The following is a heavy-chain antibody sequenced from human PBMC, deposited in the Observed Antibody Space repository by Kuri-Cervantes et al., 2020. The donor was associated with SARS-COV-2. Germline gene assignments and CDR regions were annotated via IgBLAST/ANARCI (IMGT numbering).Heavy chain of an antibody. CDR2: ISSSGDST. D-gene: IGHD3-10*01. CDR3: VKGGSGSHLAGDWFDP. J-gene: IGHJ5*02. Sequence: ESLKISCSASRFTFSTYALHWVRQAPGKVLEYVSGISSSGDSTYYADFVKGRLTISRDNSKNTQYLQMSSLRAEDTAVYYCVKGGSGSHLAGDWFDPWGQGTLVTVSS. V-gene: IGHV3-64D*06. CDR1: RFTFSTYA.